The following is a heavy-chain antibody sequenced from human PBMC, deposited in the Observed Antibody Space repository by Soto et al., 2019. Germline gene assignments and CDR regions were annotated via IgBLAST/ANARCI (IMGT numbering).Heavy chain of an antibody. CDR2: VSTSGNV. CDR1: GGSLTKYY. V-gene: IGHV4-4*07. CDR3: ARDNNDFWSLYPLAFDY. J-gene: IGHJ4*02. Sequence: QVQLQESGPGLVKPSETLSLTCTVSGGSLTKYYWSWIRQPAGKGLEWIGRVSTSGNVVSEASLRSRLTMSVDTSKNQFSLRLTSVTAADTAVYYCARDNNDFWSLYPLAFDYWGQGALVTVSS. D-gene: IGHD3-3*01.